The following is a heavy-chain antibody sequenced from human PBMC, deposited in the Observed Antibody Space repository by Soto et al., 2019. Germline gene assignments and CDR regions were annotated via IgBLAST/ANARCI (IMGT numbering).Heavy chain of an antibody. CDR1: AYIFTSYS. J-gene: IGHJ4*02. Sequence: ASVKVSCKASAYIFTSYSIHWVRHAPGQSLEWMGWINGGNGNTKYSQKFQGRVTIARDTSASTAYMELSSLRSEDTAVYYCAKSATVPAAIAYWGQGTLVTVSS. D-gene: IGHD2-2*02. CDR3: AKSATVPAAIAY. CDR2: INGGNGNT. V-gene: IGHV1-3*01.